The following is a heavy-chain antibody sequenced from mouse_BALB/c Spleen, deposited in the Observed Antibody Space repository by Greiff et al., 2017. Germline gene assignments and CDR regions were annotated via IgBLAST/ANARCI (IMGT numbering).Heavy chain of an antibody. CDR2: IDPANGNT. Sequence: VQLQQSGAELVKPGASVKLSCTASGFNIKDTYMHWVKQRPEQGLEWIGRIDPANGNTKYDPKFQGKATITADTSSNTAYLQLSSLTSEDTAFYYCASGDYYGSSRAMDYWGQGTSVTVSA. CDR1: GFNIKDTY. CDR3: ASGDYYGSSRAMDY. V-gene: IGHV14-3*02. J-gene: IGHJ4*01. D-gene: IGHD1-1*01.